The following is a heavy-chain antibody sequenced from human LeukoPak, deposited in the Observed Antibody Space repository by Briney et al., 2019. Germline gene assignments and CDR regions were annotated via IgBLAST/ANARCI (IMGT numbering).Heavy chain of an antibody. CDR2: INHSGST. J-gene: IGHJ4*02. CDR1: GGSFSGYY. Sequence: PSETLSLTCAVYGGSFSGYYWSWIRQPPGKGLEWIGEINHSGSTNYNPSLKSRVTISVDTSKNQFSLKLSSVTAADTAVYYCASFGAGGPPFDYWGQGTLVTVSS. CDR3: ASFGAGGPPFDY. V-gene: IGHV4-34*01. D-gene: IGHD3-10*01.